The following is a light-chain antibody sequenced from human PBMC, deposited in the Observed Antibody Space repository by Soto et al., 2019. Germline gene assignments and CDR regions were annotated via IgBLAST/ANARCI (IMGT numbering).Light chain of an antibody. CDR3: ATWDGGLSGPFV. CDR2: TTN. Sequence: QAVVTQPPSASGTPGQRATISCCGSNSNIGSDIVNCYQLLPGAAPEVLINTTNQRPSGVPERFSGSKSGTSASLAISGLQAEDEANSYCATWDGGLSGPFVFGTGTKLTVL. J-gene: IGLJ1*01. CDR1: NSNIGSDI. V-gene: IGLV1-44*01.